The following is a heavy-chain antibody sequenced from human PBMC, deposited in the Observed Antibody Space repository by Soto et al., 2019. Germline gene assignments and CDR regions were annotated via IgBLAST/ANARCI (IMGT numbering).Heavy chain of an antibody. Sequence: QLQLQESGPGLVKPSETLSLTCTVSGDSMTSSSYYWGWIRQPPGKGLEWIGSIYYSERTSYNSGSTYYSPPLKTRVTISGDTSKSQFSLKLSSVTAADTAVYYCARHTRNQFDPWGQGTLVTVSS. CDR2: IYYSERTSYNSGST. V-gene: IGHV4-39*01. CDR3: ARHTRNQFDP. J-gene: IGHJ5*02. CDR1: GDSMTSSSYY.